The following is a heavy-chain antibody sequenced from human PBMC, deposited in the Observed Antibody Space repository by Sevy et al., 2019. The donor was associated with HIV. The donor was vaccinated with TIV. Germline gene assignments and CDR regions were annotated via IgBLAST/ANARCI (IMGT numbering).Heavy chain of an antibody. Sequence: LSLTCAGSGFTFNSHTMNWVRQAPGKGLEWVSSISSSSSYIYYGDSVKGRFTISRDNAKSSLFLQMNSLRAEDTAVYYCARGKSGYGYGLDYWGQGTLVTVSS. V-gene: IGHV3-21*01. CDR2: ISSSSSYI. D-gene: IGHD5-18*01. J-gene: IGHJ4*02. CDR3: ARGKSGYGYGLDY. CDR1: GFTFNSHT.